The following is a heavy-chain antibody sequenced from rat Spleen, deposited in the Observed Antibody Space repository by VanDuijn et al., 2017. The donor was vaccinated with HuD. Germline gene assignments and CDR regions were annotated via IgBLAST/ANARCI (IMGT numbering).Heavy chain of an antibody. D-gene: IGHD1-9*01. CDR2: IWNTGGT. CDR1: GLSLTNHN. CDR3: ARQGYYGYNYNYVMDA. Sequence: QVQLKESGPGLVQPSQTLSLTCTVSGLSLTNHNVHWVRQPPGKDLEWMGVIWNTGGTQYNSALKSRLSISRDTSKSQVFLKMNSLQPEDTGTYYCARQGYYGYNYNYVMDAWGQGASVTVSS. V-gene: IGHV2-41*01. J-gene: IGHJ4*01.